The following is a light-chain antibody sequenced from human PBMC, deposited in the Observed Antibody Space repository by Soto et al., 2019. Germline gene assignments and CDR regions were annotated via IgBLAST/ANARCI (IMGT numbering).Light chain of an antibody. CDR1: QSVGGD. J-gene: IGKJ4*01. Sequence: VVMTQSPATLSLSPGEGATLSCRASQSVGGDVAWYQQKPGQAPRLLIYGTSTRATAIPARFSGSRSGTEFTLTISSLQSEDFALYYCQQYNNWPLTFGGGTNVAIK. CDR2: GTS. CDR3: QQYNNWPLT. V-gene: IGKV3-15*01.